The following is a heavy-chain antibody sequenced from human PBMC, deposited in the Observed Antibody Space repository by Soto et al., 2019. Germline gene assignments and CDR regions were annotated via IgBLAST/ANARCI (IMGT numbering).Heavy chain of an antibody. V-gene: IGHV3-33*01. CDR3: AREVSNAFDY. J-gene: IGHJ4*02. CDR1: GFTFSSYG. CDR2: IWYDGTNK. Sequence: QVQLVESGGGVVQPGRSLRLSCAASGFTFSSYGMHWVRQAPGKGLEWVAVIWYDGTNKYYEDAVKGRFTISRDNSKNTLYLQMNSLRVEDTAVYYCAREVSNAFDYWGQGTLVTVSS.